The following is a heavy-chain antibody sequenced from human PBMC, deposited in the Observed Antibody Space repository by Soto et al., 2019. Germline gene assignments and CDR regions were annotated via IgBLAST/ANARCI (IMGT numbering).Heavy chain of an antibody. V-gene: IGHV3-23*01. Sequence: QPGGSLRLSCAASGFTFSSYAMSWVRQAPGKGLEWVSAIRSSGDRTYYADSVKGRFTISRDNSKNTLYMQMNSLRAEDTAVYYCAKQQGPGTPYYYAMDVWGQGTTVTVSS. J-gene: IGHJ6*02. CDR1: GFTFSSYA. CDR2: IRSSGDRT. D-gene: IGHD1-1*01. CDR3: AKQQGPGTPYYYAMDV.